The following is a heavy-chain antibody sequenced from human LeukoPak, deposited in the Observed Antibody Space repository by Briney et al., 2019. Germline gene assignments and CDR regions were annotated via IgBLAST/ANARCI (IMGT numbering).Heavy chain of an antibody. D-gene: IGHD2-2*01. J-gene: IGHJ4*02. CDR3: ARPYCGTTSCFFGNYFDY. V-gene: IGHV4-34*10. CDR2: VNHSGST. CDR1: GGSFSGYY. Sequence: SETLSLTCAVYGGSFSGYYWSWIRQPPGKGLEWIGEVNHSGSTNYNPSLKSRITMSVDRSKNQFSLKLSSVTAADTAVYYCARPYCGTTSCFFGNYFDYWGQGTLVTVSS.